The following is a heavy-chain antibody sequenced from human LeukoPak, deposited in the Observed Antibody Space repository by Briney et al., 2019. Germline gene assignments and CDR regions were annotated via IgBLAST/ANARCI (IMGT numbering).Heavy chain of an antibody. CDR2: ISGGGGTT. CDR3: AKGDSAMIRRYYFDY. CDR1: GFTSSNYV. Sequence: GGSLRLSCAASGFTSSNYVMSWVRQAPGKGLEWVSTISGGGGTTYHADSVKGWFTISRDNGKNTLYLQMNSLRVEDTALYYCAKGDSAMIRRYYFDYWGQGTLVTVSS. D-gene: IGHD5-18*01. V-gene: IGHV3-23*01. J-gene: IGHJ4*02.